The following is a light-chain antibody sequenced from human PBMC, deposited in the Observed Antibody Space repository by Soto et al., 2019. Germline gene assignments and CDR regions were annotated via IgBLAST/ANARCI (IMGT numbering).Light chain of an antibody. V-gene: IGLV2-8*01. CDR2: EVT. Sequence: QSALTQPPSASGSPVQAVTISCTGTSSDVGGYNYVSWYQQYPGRAPKLMIYEVTKRPSGVPARFSGSKSGNTAYLTVSGLQAEDEADYYWSSYAASNNFYFVFGGGTKLTVL. CDR1: SSDVGGYNY. CDR3: SSYAASNNFYFV. J-gene: IGLJ3*02.